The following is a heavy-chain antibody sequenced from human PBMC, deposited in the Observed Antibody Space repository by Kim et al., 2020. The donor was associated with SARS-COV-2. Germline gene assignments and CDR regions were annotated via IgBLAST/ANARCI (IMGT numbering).Heavy chain of an antibody. CDR1: GFTFSSYA. CDR3: ARDMGAPGETRDYYGMDV. J-gene: IGHJ6*02. Sequence: GGSLRLSCAASGFTFSSYAMHWVRQAPGKGLEWVAVISYDGSNKYYADSVKGRFTISRDNSKNTLYLQMNSLRAEDTAVYYCARDMGAPGETRDYYGMDVWGQGTMVTVSS. V-gene: IGHV3-30*04. D-gene: IGHD4-17*01. CDR2: ISYDGSNK.